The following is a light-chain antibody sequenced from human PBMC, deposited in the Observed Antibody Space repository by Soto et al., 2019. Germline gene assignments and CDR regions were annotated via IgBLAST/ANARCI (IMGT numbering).Light chain of an antibody. CDR1: QSLRRTY. V-gene: IGKV3-20*01. CDR2: GAS. J-gene: IGKJ1*01. CDR3: QQYVTSPRT. Sequence: EVVLTQFPYTLSVSPGETATLSCRASQSLRRTYVAWYQHKPGQAPRLLIYGASFRATGISGRFSGRGSGTDFTLSINGLEPEDSAVYYCQQYVTSPRTFGLGTKVEIK.